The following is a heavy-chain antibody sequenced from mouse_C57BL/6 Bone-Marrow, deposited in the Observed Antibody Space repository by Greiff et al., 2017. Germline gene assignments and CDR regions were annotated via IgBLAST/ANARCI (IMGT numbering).Heavy chain of an antibody. V-gene: IGHV5-17*01. Sequence: EVMLVESGGGLVKPGGSLKLSCAASGFTFSDYGMHWVRQAPEKGLEWVAYISSGSSTIYYADTVKGRFTISRDNATNTLFLQMTSLRSEDTAMYYCARRRAYYSNYDAMDYWGQGTSVTVSS. CDR3: ARRRAYYSNYDAMDY. D-gene: IGHD2-5*01. J-gene: IGHJ4*01. CDR2: ISSGSSTI. CDR1: GFTFSDYG.